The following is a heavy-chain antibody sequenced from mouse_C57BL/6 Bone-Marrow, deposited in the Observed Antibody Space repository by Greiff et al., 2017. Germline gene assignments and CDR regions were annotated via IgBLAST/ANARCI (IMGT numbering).Heavy chain of an antibody. CDR2: INPNYGTT. CDR1: GYSFTDYN. Sequence: EVQLQQSGPELVKPGASVKISCKASGYSFTDYNMNWVKQSTGKSLEWIGVINPNYGTTSYNQKFKGKATLTVDQSSSTAYMQLNSLTSEDSAVYYCASGYDYDYAMDDGGQGTSVTVSS. D-gene: IGHD2-4*01. CDR3: ASGYDYDYAMDD. J-gene: IGHJ4*01. V-gene: IGHV1-39*01.